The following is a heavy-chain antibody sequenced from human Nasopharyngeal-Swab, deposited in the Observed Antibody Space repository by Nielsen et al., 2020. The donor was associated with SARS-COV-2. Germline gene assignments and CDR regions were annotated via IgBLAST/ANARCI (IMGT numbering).Heavy chain of an antibody. CDR3: ARDRDCSSTSCYRGIDI. Sequence: WVRQAPGQGLEWMGIINPSGGSTSYAQKFQGRVTMTRDTSTNTVYMELSSLRSEDTAVYYCARDRDCSSTSCYRGIDIWGQGTMVTVSS. CDR2: INPSGGST. J-gene: IGHJ3*02. D-gene: IGHD2-2*01. V-gene: IGHV1-46*01.